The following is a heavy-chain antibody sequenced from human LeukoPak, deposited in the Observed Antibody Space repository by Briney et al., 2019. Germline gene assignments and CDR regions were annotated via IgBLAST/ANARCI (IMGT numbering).Heavy chain of an antibody. CDR2: ISGSGGST. CDR3: AKSDDSSGNGDY. CDR1: GFTFSDYN. D-gene: IGHD3-22*01. Sequence: PGGSLRLSCAASGFTFSDYNMSWVRQAPGKGLEWVSAISGSGGSTYYADSVKGRFTISRDNSKNTLYLQMNSLRAEDTAVYYCAKSDDSSGNGDYWGQGTLVTVSS. J-gene: IGHJ4*02. V-gene: IGHV3-23*01.